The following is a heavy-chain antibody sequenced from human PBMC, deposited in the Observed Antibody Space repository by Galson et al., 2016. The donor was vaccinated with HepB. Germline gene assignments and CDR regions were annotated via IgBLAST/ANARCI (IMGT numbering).Heavy chain of an antibody. Sequence: SLRLSCAASGFTFSNYAMTWVRQAPGKGLEWVSGISGSGANTHYANAVKGRFTISRDNSNNTLYLQVNSLRAEDTALYFCARYSNSWAPFDYWGQGRLATVSS. J-gene: IGHJ4*02. CDR3: ARYSNSWAPFDY. CDR1: GFTFSNYA. D-gene: IGHD6-13*01. CDR2: ISGSGANT. V-gene: IGHV3-23*01.